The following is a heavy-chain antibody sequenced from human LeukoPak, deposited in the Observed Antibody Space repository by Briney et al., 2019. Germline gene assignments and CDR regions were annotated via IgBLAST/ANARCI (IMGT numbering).Heavy chain of an antibody. D-gene: IGHD3-16*01. CDR3: ARGGGLDV. Sequence: GGPLRLSCVASGYTFSHYWMSWVRQTPGKGLEWVASISNGGYPTYYVDSVRGRFTISRDDAKNSLYLQMSNLRAEDTAVYFCARGGGLDVWGQGATVTVSS. V-gene: IGHV3-7*03. J-gene: IGHJ6*02. CDR2: ISNGGYPT. CDR1: GYTFSHYW.